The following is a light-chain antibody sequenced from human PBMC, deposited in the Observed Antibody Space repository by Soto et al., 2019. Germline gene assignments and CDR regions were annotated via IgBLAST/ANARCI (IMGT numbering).Light chain of an antibody. Sequence: EIVLTQSPGTLSLSPGERPTLSCRASQSVSSYLAWYKQKPGQAPRLLIYDASNRATGIPARVSGSGSGTEFTLTISSLEPEDFEVYYCQQRSNWPPTFGQGTRLEI. CDR1: QSVSSY. J-gene: IGKJ5*01. CDR3: QQRSNWPPT. V-gene: IGKV3-11*01. CDR2: DAS.